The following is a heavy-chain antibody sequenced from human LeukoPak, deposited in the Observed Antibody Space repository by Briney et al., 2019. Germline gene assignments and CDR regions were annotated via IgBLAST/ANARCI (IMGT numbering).Heavy chain of an antibody. CDR1: GFTFSSYW. D-gene: IGHD3-10*01. CDR3: ARRSKDYGSGSYYNVYEGFDY. CDR2: INSDGSST. J-gene: IGHJ4*02. Sequence: PGGSLRLSCAASGFTFSSYWMHWVRQAPGKGLVWVSRINSDGSSTSYADSVKGRFTISRDNAKNTLYLQMNSLRAEDTAAYYCARRSKDYGSGSYYNVYEGFDYWGQGTLVTVSS. V-gene: IGHV3-74*01.